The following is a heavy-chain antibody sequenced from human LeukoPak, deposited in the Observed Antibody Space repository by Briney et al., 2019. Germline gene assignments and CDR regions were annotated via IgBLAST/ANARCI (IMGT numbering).Heavy chain of an antibody. J-gene: IGHJ4*02. CDR3: ARDLAVAGTRPFDY. CDR2: IYYSGST. Sequence: SETLSLTCTVSGGSIISSYYWGWIRQPPGKGLEWIGSIYYSGSTYYNPSLKSRVTISVDTSKNQFSLKLSSVTAADTAVYCCARDLAVAGTRPFDYWGQGTLVTVSS. V-gene: IGHV4-39*07. D-gene: IGHD6-19*01. CDR1: GGSIISSYY.